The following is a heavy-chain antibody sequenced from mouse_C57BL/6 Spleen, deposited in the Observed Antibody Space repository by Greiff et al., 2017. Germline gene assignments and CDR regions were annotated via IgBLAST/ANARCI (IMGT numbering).Heavy chain of an antibody. CDR3: ARRGGDYNPWFAY. CDR1: GYTFTSYW. CDR2: IAPSDSYT. J-gene: IGHJ3*01. D-gene: IGHD2-13*01. V-gene: IGHV1-69*01. Sequence: QVQLQQPGAELVMPGASVKLSCKASGYTFTSYWMHWVKQRPGQGLEWIGEIAPSDSYTNYNQKFKGKSTLTVDKSSSTAYMQLSSLTSEDSAVXYCARRGGDYNPWFAYWGQGTLVTVSA.